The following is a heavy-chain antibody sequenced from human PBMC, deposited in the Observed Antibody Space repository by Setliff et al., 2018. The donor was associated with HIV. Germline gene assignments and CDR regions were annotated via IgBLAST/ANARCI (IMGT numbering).Heavy chain of an antibody. CDR2: IYSTGST. Sequence: SETLSLTCTVSGPSINIHYWSWIRQSPGKAFEWIGYIYSTGSTNYNPSLNSRVTISLDTSKNQFSLRLTSLTAADTAIYYCARSTVGAGASFPWGRGILVTVSS. J-gene: IGHJ5*02. V-gene: IGHV4-59*11. D-gene: IGHD1-26*01. CDR1: GPSINIHY. CDR3: ARSTVGAGASFP.